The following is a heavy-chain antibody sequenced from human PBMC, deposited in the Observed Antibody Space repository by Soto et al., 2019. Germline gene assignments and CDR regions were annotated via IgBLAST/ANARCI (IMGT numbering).Heavy chain of an antibody. CDR2: IYYSGST. D-gene: IGHD2-15*01. V-gene: IGHV4-61*01. CDR3: ARGRSGGRCPDWFDP. Sequence: SETLSLTCTVSGGSVSSGSYYWSWIRQPPGKGLEWIGYIYYSGSTNYNPSLKSRVTISVDTSKNQFSLKLSSVTAADTAVYYCARGRSGGRCPDWFDPCGQGTLVPVSS. J-gene: IGHJ5*02. CDR1: GGSVSSGSYY.